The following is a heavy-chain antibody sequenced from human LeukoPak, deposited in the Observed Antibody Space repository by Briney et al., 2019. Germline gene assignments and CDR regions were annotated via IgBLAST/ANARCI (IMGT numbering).Heavy chain of an antibody. CDR3: ATSSIPGIVAGHDY. Sequence: GSLRLSCAASGFTVSRYYMSWVRQAPGKGLEWVSVVYSDGTTYHADSVKGRFSISRDSSKNTLYLQMNNLRAEDTAVYYCATSSIPGIVAGHDYWGQGTLVTVSS. CDR2: VYSDGTT. CDR1: GFTVSRYY. D-gene: IGHD5-12*01. J-gene: IGHJ4*02. V-gene: IGHV3-66*01.